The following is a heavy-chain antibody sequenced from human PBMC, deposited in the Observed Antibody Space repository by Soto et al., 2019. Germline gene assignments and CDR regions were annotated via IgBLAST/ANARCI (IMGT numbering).Heavy chain of an antibody. J-gene: IGHJ4*02. CDR1: GFTFTSSA. CDR3: VRDGGGSFFPFDL. Sequence: SVKVSCEASGFTFTSSAVQWVRQARGQRLEWIGWIVVGSGNTNYAQKFQERVTITRDMSTSTAYMELTSLTVEDTATYYCVRDGGGSFFPFDLWGQGTMVTVSS. V-gene: IGHV1-58*01. D-gene: IGHD2-15*01. CDR2: IVVGSGNT.